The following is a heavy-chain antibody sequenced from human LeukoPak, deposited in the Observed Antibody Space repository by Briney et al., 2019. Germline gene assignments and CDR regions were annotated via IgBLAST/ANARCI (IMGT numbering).Heavy chain of an antibody. J-gene: IGHJ4*02. CDR3: VSGYSSAYYASGADY. CDR1: GFTFSSYW. D-gene: IGHD6-19*01. Sequence: PGGSLRLSCAASGFTFSSYWMHWVRQAPGKGLVWVSRIKGDGTGTSYADSVKGRFTISRDNAKNTLYLQMNSLRDEDTAMYYCVSGYSSAYYASGADYWGQGTLVTVSS. V-gene: IGHV3-74*01. CDR2: IKGDGTGT.